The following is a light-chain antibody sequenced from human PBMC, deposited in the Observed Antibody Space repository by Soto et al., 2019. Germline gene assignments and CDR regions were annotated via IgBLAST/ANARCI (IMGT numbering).Light chain of an antibody. Sequence: DIQMTQSPSSLSASVGDRVTITCRASQNINSYSNWYQHHPGKAPNLLIYAASTLQSEVPSRFSGSGSGTDFTLTITSLQPEDVATYYCQQTHTAPYTFGQGTKVEI. V-gene: IGKV1-39*01. CDR1: QNINSY. CDR2: AAS. J-gene: IGKJ2*01. CDR3: QQTHTAPYT.